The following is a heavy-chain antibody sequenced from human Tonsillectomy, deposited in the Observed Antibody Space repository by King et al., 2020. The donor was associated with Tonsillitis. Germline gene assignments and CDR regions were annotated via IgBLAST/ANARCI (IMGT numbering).Heavy chain of an antibody. V-gene: IGHV5-51*01. J-gene: IGHJ4*02. CDR3: ARHETVTTGVDY. CDR1: GYSFITYW. CDR2: IYPGDSDT. Sequence: VQLVESGAEVKKPGESLKISCKGSGYSFITYWIGWVRQMHGNGLEWMGIIYPGDSDTRYSPSFQGQVTISADKSISTAYLQGSSLKASDTAMYYCARHETVTTGVDYWGQGTLVTVPS. D-gene: IGHD4-17*01.